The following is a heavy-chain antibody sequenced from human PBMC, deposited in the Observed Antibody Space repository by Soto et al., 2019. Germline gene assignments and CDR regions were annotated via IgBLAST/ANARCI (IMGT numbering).Heavy chain of an antibody. CDR1: GYTFTSYY. V-gene: IGHV1-46*01. J-gene: IGHJ6*02. Sequence: ASVKVSCKASGYTFTSYYMHWVRQAPGQGLEWMGIINPSGGSTSYAQKFQGRVTMTRDTSTSTVYMELSSLRSEDAAVYYCASRLHCSSTSCYNLDYYYGMDVWGQGTTVTVSS. CDR3: ASRLHCSSTSCYNLDYYYGMDV. D-gene: IGHD2-2*02. CDR2: INPSGGST.